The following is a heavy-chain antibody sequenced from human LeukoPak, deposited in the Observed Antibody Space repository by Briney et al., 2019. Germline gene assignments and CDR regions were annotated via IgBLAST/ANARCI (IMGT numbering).Heavy chain of an antibody. D-gene: IGHD3-3*01. V-gene: IGHV3-9*03. CDR1: GFTFDDYA. CDR2: ISWNSGSI. Sequence: GGSLRLSCAASGFTFDDYAMHWVRQAPGKGLEWVSGISWNSGSIGYADSVKGRFTISRDNAKNSLYLQMNSLRAEDMALYYCAKGCLRFLEWSSYFDYWGQGTLVTVSS. CDR3: AKGCLRFLEWSSYFDY. J-gene: IGHJ4*02.